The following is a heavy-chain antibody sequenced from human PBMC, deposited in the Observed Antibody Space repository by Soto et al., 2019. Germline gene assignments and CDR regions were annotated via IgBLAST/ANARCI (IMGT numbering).Heavy chain of an antibody. J-gene: IGHJ6*02. V-gene: IGHV1-58*01. CDR2: IVVGSGNT. D-gene: IGHD7-27*01. CDR3: AADGTLGIYWGRYYYYGMDV. Sequence: QMQLVQSGPEVKKPGTSVKVSCKASGFTFTSSAVQWVRQARGQRPEWIGWIVVGSGNTNYAQKFQERVTITRDMSTSTAYLELSSLRSEDTAVYYCAADGTLGIYWGRYYYYGMDVWGQGTTVTVSS. CDR1: GFTFTSSA.